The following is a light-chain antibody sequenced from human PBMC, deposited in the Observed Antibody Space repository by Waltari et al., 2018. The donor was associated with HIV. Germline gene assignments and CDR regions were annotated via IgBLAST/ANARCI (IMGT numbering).Light chain of an antibody. CDR1: ILGDRF. CDR3: QAWDTNTVV. Sequence: SYDLTQPPSVSVAPGQTATITCSGNILGDRFAQWFHQKPGLSPILLIFEDTKRPSGIPERFSASTSANTSTLAISGAQPVDEGDYYCQAWDTNTVVFGGGTKLTVL. J-gene: IGLJ2*01. V-gene: IGLV3-1*01. CDR2: EDT.